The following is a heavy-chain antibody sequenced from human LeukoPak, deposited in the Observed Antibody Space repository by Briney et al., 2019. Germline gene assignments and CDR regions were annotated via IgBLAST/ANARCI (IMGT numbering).Heavy chain of an antibody. CDR2: SSAYNGNT. J-gene: IGHJ4*02. CDR1: GYTFTRYG. Sequence: GASVRVSCKASGYTFTRYGISWVRQAPGQGLEWMGWSSAYNGNTNYAQKLQGRVTMTTDTPTSTAYMELRSLRSDDTAVYYCARDIPFVWGSYTQFDYGGQGTLDTVSS. V-gene: IGHV1-18*01. CDR3: ARDIPFVWGSYTQFDY. D-gene: IGHD3-16*01.